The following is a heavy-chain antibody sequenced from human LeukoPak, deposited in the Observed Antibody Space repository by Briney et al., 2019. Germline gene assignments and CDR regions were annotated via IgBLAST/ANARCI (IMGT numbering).Heavy chain of an antibody. Sequence: GASVKVSCKASRYTFTGYYMHWVRQAPGQGLEWLGIINPSGGNTSYAQKFQGRVTMTRDTSTSTVYMELSSLRSEDTAVYYCARGSRWLQLGRYFVYWGQGTLVTVSS. V-gene: IGHV1-46*01. D-gene: IGHD5-24*01. CDR2: INPSGGNT. CDR1: RYTFTGYY. J-gene: IGHJ4*02. CDR3: ARGSRWLQLGRYFVY.